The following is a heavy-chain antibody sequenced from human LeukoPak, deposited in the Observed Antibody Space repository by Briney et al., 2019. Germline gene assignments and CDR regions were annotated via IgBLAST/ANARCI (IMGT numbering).Heavy chain of an antibody. J-gene: IGHJ6*02. Sequence: ASVNVSCKASGYTFTCYYMHWVRQAPGQGLEWMGWINPNSGGTNYAQKFQGRVTMTRDTSISTAYMELSRLRSDDTAVYYCARVRRVCSSTSCYDVWGQGTTVTVSS. CDR2: INPNSGGT. CDR1: GYTFTCYY. CDR3: ARVRRVCSSTSCYDV. D-gene: IGHD2-2*01. V-gene: IGHV1-2*02.